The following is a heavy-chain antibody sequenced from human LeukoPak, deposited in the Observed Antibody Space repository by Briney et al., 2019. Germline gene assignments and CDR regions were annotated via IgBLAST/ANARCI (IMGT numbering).Heavy chain of an antibody. D-gene: IGHD4-11*01. CDR2: IIPIFGTA. CDR1: GGTFSSYA. V-gene: IGHV1-69*13. CDR3: ARDAVTTHGRYYYYYGMDV. Sequence: ASVKVSCKASGGTFSSYAISWVRQAPGQGLEWMGGIIPIFGTANYAQKFQGRVTITAGESTSTAYMELSSLRSEDTAVYYCARDAVTTHGRYYYYYGMDVWGQGTTVTVSS. J-gene: IGHJ6*02.